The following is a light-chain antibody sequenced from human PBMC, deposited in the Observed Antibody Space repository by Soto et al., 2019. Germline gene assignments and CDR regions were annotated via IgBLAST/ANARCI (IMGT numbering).Light chain of an antibody. Sequence: PSSLFASVGDRVTITCRASQSVSDRLAWYQQKPGKAPKVLIYAASTLQNGVPSRFSGSGSGTDFTLTISSLQPEDFATYYCQQYNSYSPYTFGQGTKVDIK. CDR2: AAS. CDR3: QQYNSYSPYT. CDR1: QSVSDR. J-gene: IGKJ2*01. V-gene: IGKV1-5*01.